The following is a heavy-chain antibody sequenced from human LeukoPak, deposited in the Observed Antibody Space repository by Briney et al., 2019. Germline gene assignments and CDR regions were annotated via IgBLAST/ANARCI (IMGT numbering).Heavy chain of an antibody. CDR3: ARGIMIRGVINDAFDI. CDR1: GGTFSSYA. Sequence: SVKVSCKASGGTFSSYAISWVRQAPGQGLEWMGGIIPIFGTANYAQKFQGRVTITADESTSTAYMELSSLRSEDTAVYYCARGIMIRGVINDAFDIWGQGTMVTVSS. V-gene: IGHV1-69*13. D-gene: IGHD3-10*01. CDR2: IIPIFGTA. J-gene: IGHJ3*02.